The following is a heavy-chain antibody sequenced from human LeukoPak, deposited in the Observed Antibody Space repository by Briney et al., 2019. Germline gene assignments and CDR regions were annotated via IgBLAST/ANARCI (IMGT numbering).Heavy chain of an antibody. Sequence: PSETLSLTCTVSGGSISSGGYCWSWIRQPPGNGLEWIGYIYYSGSTYYNPSLKSRVTISVDTSKNQFSLKLSSVTAADAAVYYCAREPYDILTGYPSRWFDPWGQGTLVTVSS. CDR1: GGSISSGGYC. CDR3: AREPYDILTGYPSRWFDP. D-gene: IGHD3-9*01. CDR2: IYYSGST. V-gene: IGHV4-30-4*01. J-gene: IGHJ5*02.